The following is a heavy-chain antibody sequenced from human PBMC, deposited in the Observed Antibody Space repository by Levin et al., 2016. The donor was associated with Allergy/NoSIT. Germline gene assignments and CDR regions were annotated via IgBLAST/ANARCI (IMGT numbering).Heavy chain of an antibody. CDR3: VRDPRFYRGSWYVFDM. J-gene: IGHJ3*02. CDR2: IKQDGSEK. Sequence: GESLKISCAASGFTFTSFLMSWVRQAPGKGLEWVANIKQDGSEKYYVDSVRGRFTISRDNAKNSLYLQMNSLRAEDAAVYYCVRDPRFYRGSWYVFDMWGQGTMVTVSS. D-gene: IGHD6-13*01. V-gene: IGHV3-7*03. CDR1: GFTFTSFL.